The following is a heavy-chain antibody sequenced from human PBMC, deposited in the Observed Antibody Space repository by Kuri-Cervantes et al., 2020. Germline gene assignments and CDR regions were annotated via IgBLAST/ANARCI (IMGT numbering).Heavy chain of an antibody. Sequence: SGPTLVKPTQTLTLTCTFSGFSLSTSGMCVSWIRQPPGKGLEWMGHIWSSGSSSYNPSLKSRLSISVDTSKNQFSLTLTSLTAADTAIYFCGRLSPGNSGWLETDYWGQGTLVTVSS. CDR3: GRLSPGNSGWLETDY. V-gene: IGHV4-28*02. CDR1: GFSLSTSGM. J-gene: IGHJ4*02. D-gene: IGHD6-19*01. CDR2: IWSSGSS.